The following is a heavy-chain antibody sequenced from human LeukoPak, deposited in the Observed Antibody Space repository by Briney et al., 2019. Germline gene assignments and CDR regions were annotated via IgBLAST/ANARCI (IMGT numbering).Heavy chain of an antibody. CDR2: ISSSSSYI. CDR3: ARVEAARSSNYYGMDV. D-gene: IGHD6-13*01. V-gene: IGHV3-21*01. J-gene: IGHJ6*02. Sequence: GGSLRLSCVASGFTISTYSMNWVRQAPGKGLEWVSSISSSSSYIYYADSVKGRFTISRDNAKNSLYLQMNSLRAEDTAVYYCARVEAARSSNYYGMDVWGQGTTVTVSS. CDR1: GFTISTYS.